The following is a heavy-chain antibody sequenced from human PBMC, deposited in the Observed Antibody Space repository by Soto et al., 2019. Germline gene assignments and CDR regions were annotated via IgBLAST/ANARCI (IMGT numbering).Heavy chain of an antibody. CDR2: ISWNSGSI. CDR3: AKARGYYGSGSYSTLFFDY. CDR1: GFTFDDYA. Sequence: GGSLRLSCAASGFTFDDYAMHWVRQAPGKGLEWVSGISWNSGSIGYADSVKGRFTISRDNAKNSLYLQMNSLRAEDTALYYCAKARGYYGSGSYSTLFFDYWGQGTLVTVSS. D-gene: IGHD3-10*01. V-gene: IGHV3-9*01. J-gene: IGHJ4*02.